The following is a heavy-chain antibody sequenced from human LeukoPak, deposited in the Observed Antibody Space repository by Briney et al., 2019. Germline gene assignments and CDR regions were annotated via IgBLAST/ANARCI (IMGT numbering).Heavy chain of an antibody. CDR3: AKRPADSSGYFDY. CDR1: GFIFSNYA. CDR2: ITGSGGST. V-gene: IGHV3-23*01. Sequence: PGGSLRLSCAASGFIFSNYAMSWVRQAPGKGLEWVSGITGSGGSTSYADSVKVRFTIYRDNSKNTPYLLMNSLRAEDTAVYYCAKRPADSSGYFDYWGQGTLVTVSS. D-gene: IGHD3-22*01. J-gene: IGHJ4*02.